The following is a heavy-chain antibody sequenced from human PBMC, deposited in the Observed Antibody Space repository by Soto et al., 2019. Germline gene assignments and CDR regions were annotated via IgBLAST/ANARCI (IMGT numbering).Heavy chain of an antibody. J-gene: IGHJ4*02. Sequence: EVQLLESGGGLVQPGGSLRLSCAASGFTFSSYAMRWVRQAPVKGLEWVSAISGSGGSTYYADSVKGRFTISRDNSKNTLYLQMNSLRAEDTAVYYCARRGSGSYYDYGGQGTLVTVSS. D-gene: IGHD1-26*01. CDR1: GFTFSSYA. V-gene: IGHV3-23*01. CDR2: ISGSGGST. CDR3: ARRGSGSYYDY.